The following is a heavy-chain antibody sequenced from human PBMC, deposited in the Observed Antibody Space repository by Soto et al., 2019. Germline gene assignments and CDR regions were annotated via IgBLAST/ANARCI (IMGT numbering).Heavy chain of an antibody. CDR1: GGTFSSYA. V-gene: IGHV1-69*12. CDR2: ISPIFGTA. Sequence: QVQLVQSGAEVKKPGSSVKVSCKASGGTFSSYAISWVRQAPGQGLEWMGGISPIFGTANYAQKYQGRVPXXAXEXRSTAGMELRSLRSADTAVYYSARHVDTAVVTSFDYWGQGTLVTVSS. J-gene: IGHJ4*02. D-gene: IGHD5-18*01. CDR3: ARHVDTAVVTSFDY.